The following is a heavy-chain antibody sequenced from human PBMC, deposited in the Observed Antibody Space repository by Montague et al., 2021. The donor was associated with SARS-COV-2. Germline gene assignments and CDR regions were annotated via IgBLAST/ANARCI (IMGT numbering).Heavy chain of an antibody. Sequence: SETLSLTCAVYGGSFSDYYWTWIRQVPGKGLEWIGEVDHRGSSSYNPSLQSRLTISVDRTKNQFSLRLTSVTAADTAVYYCARGQGTVFGVLIMLPAAGPLDSWGLGTKVTVSS. V-gene: IGHV4-34*01. CDR1: GGSFSDYY. CDR3: ARGQGTVFGVLIMLPAAGPLDS. J-gene: IGHJ3*02. D-gene: IGHD3-3*01. CDR2: VDHRGSS.